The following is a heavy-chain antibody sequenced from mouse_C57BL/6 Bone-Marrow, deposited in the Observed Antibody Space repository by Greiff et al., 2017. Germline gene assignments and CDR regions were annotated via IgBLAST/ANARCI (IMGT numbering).Heavy chain of an antibody. Sequence: QVQLQQPGAELVKPGASVKFSCKASGYTFTSYWMHWVKQRPGQGLEWIGMIHPNSGSTNYNEKFKSKATLTVDKSSSTAYMQLSSLTSEDSAVYYCARGGYYGNPAWFAYWGQGTLVTVSA. D-gene: IGHD2-1*01. CDR1: GYTFTSYW. V-gene: IGHV1-64*01. J-gene: IGHJ3*01. CDR2: IHPNSGST. CDR3: ARGGYYGNPAWFAY.